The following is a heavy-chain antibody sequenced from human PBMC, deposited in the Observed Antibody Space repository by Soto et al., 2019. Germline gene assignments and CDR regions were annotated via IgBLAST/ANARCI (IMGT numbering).Heavy chain of an antibody. CDR2: IHYSGTT. Sequence: SSETLSLTCTVSGTSISSYYWSWIRQPTGKGLEWIANIHYSGTTNYNPSLASRVTLSVDTSKNQFSLKMTSVTAADRAMYFCARYNSYAIDYWGRGTLVTVPQ. J-gene: IGHJ4*02. CDR1: GTSISSYY. CDR3: ARYNSYAIDY. V-gene: IGHV4-59*01. D-gene: IGHD2-8*01.